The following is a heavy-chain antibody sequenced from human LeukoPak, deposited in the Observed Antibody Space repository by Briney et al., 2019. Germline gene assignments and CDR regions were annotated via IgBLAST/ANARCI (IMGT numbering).Heavy chain of an antibody. CDR2: LNENGENT. J-gene: IGHJ4*02. CDR1: GFAFDNYG. CDR3: ARDPRGSYSDY. V-gene: IGHV3-23*01. D-gene: IGHD3-10*01. Sequence: GGALRLSCAASGFAFDNYGMTWVRQAPGKGLEWVSRLNENGENTYYSDSAKGRFTISRDNSKNTLYLQMNSLRAEDTAIYYCARDPRGSYSDYWGQGTQVTVSS.